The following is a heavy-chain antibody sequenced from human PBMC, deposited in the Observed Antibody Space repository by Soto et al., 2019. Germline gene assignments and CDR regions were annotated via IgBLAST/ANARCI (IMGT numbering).Heavy chain of an antibody. CDR3: ASYNHGYTNWFDS. J-gene: IGHJ5*01. V-gene: IGHV4-31*03. CDR2: IYHSGST. D-gene: IGHD5-18*01. CDR1: GGSIRSGAHY. Sequence: QVQLQESGPGLVRPSQTLSLTCTVSGGSIRSGAHYWSWIRQHPGKGLEWIGYIYHSGSTYYNPSLKSRVIISVDTSNNQFSLKLNSVTAADTAVYYCASYNHGYTNWFDSWGQGTLVTVSS.